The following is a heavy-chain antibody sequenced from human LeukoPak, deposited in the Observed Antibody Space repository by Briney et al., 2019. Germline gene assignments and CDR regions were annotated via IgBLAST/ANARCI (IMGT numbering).Heavy chain of an antibody. CDR1: GGSISSSSSC. CDR2: IYYSGST. Sequence: PSETLSLTCSVSGGSISSSSSCWVWIPQPPGKGVEWIGYIYYSGSTNYNPSLKSRVTISVDTSKNQFSLKLSSVTAADTAVYYCARGDYGDYFDYWGQGTLVTVSS. CDR3: ARGDYGDYFDY. V-gene: IGHV4-61*05. D-gene: IGHD4-17*01. J-gene: IGHJ4*02.